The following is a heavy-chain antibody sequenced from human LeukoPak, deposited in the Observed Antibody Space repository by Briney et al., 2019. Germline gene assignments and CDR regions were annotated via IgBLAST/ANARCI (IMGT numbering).Heavy chain of an antibody. V-gene: IGHV5-51*01. J-gene: IGHJ4*02. Sequence: GESLKISCKGSGYSFTSYWIGWVRQMPGKGLEWMGIIYPGDSDTRYSPSFQGQVTISADKSISTAYLQWSSLKASDTAMYYCARFLGYSYGYRYFDYWGQGTLVTVSS. CDR2: IYPGDSDT. CDR1: GYSFTSYW. CDR3: ARFLGYSYGYRYFDY. D-gene: IGHD5-18*01.